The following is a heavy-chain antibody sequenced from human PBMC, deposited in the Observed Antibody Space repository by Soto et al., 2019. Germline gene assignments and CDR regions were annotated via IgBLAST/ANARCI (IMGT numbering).Heavy chain of an antibody. V-gene: IGHV3-48*01. CDR2: IGIGSSTK. CDR3: AIVQFYYNDISGRPLNAFDI. D-gene: IGHD3-22*01. J-gene: IGHJ3*02. CDR1: GFTFRNYG. Sequence: GGSLRLSCAASGFTFRNYGMNWVRQAPGKGLERVSYIGIGSSTKYYADTEKGRFTISRDNAKKSLNLQMNSLRAEDTAVYFFAIVQFYYNDISGRPLNAFDIWGQGTMDTVSS.